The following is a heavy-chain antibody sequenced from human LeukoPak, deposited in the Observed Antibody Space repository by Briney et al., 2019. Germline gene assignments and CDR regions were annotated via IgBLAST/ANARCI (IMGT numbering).Heavy chain of an antibody. CDR3: ARAWPYCSSTSCYTLFYYYYYYMDV. Sequence: ASVKVSCKASGYTFTSYAMDWVRQAPGQGLEWMGWINTNTGNPTYAQGFTGRFVFSLDTSVSTAYLQISSLKAEDTAVYYCARAWPYCSSTSCYTLFYYYYYYMDVWGKGTTVTVSS. CDR1: GYTFTSYA. V-gene: IGHV7-4-1*02. J-gene: IGHJ6*03. CDR2: INTNTGNP. D-gene: IGHD2-2*02.